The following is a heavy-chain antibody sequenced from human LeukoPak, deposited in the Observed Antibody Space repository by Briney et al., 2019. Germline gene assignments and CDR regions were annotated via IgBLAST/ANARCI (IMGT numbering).Heavy chain of an antibody. D-gene: IGHD3-16*01. V-gene: IGHV1-18*04. J-gene: IGHJ4*02. Sequence: ASVKVSCKASGYTFTGYYMHWVRQAPGQGLEWMGRVSPYNGNTYYSQRFQDRVTITKDTSTGTAYMDLRNLRTDDTAMYYCASYGRVRIFVSDLLEYRGEETLVAVSS. CDR3: ASYGRVRIFVSDLLEY. CDR2: VSPYNGNT. CDR1: GYTFTGYY.